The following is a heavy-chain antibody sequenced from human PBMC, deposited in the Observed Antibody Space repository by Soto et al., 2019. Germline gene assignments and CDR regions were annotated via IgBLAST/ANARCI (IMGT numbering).Heavy chain of an antibody. V-gene: IGHV6-1*01. CDR2: TYYRSKWFN. Sequence: SQNLSLSCSISADMVSSNSASVTWSSQSPSRGLEWLGRTYYRSKWFNEYSVSVKGRITINPETSKNQFSLQLNSVTPEDTAVYYCARSSSEKVALDIWGQGTMVTVS. CDR3: ARSSSEKVALDI. J-gene: IGHJ3*02. D-gene: IGHD6-6*01. CDR1: ADMVSSNSAS.